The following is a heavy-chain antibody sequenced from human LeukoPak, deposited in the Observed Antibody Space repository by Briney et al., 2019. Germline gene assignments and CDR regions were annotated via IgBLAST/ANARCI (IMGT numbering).Heavy chain of an antibody. Sequence: SETLSLTCTVSGGSISSSSYYWGWIRQPPGKGLEWIGSIYYSGSTYYNPSLKSRVTISVDTSKNQFSLKLSSVTAADTAVYYCARALRFRFGSHDYWGQGTLVTVSS. D-gene: IGHD3-10*01. J-gene: IGHJ4*02. CDR1: GGSISSSSYY. CDR3: ARALRFRFGSHDY. CDR2: IYYSGST. V-gene: IGHV4-39*07.